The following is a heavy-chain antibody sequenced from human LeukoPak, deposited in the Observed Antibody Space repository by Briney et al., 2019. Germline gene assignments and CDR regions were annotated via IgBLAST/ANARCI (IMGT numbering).Heavy chain of an antibody. CDR2: IYPDDSDT. V-gene: IGHV5-51*01. CDR1: GYRFTSYW. Sequence: GESLKISCTGSGYRFTSYWIGWVRQMPGKGLEWMGIIYPDDSDTRYNPSFQGQVTISADKSISTAYLQWSSLKASDTAVYYCAKAGNFNSNCYRRCAYWGQGTRVTVSS. J-gene: IGHJ4*02. CDR3: AKAGNFNSNCYRRCAY. D-gene: IGHD2-2*02.